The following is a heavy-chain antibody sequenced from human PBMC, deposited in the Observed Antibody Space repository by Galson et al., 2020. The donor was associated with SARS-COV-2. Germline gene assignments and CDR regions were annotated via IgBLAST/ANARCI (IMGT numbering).Heavy chain of an antibody. CDR1: GYTLTELS. V-gene: IGHV1-24*01. CDR3: ATSPALYSSGWDFDY. D-gene: IGHD6-25*01. J-gene: IGHJ4*02. CDR2: FDPEDGET. Sequence: ASVKVSCKVSGYTLTELSMHWVRQAPGKGLEWMGGFDPEDGETIYAQKFQGRVTMTEDTSTDTAYMELSSLRSEDTAVYYCATSPALYSSGWDFDYWGQGTLVTVSS.